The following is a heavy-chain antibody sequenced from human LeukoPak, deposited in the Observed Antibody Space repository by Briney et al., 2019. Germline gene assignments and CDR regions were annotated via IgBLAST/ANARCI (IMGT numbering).Heavy chain of an antibody. CDR2: IYYSGST. V-gene: IGHV4-61*08. CDR3: ARGRPFDL. J-gene: IGHJ2*01. D-gene: IGHD6-6*01. CDR1: GGSISRGGYH. Sequence: SQTLSLTCTVSGGSISRGGYHWSWIRQPPGKGLEWIGYIYYSGSTNYNPSLKSRVTISVDTSKNQFSLKLSSVTAADTAVYYCARGRPFDLWGRGTLVTVSS.